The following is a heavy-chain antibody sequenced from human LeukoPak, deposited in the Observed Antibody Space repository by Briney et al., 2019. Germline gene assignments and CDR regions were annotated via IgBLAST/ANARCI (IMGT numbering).Heavy chain of an antibody. Sequence: PGGSLRLSCAASGFTFSSYSMTWVRQAPGKGLEWISYISSSSSTIYYADSVKGRFTISRDDAKNSLYLQMNSLRAEDTAVYYCARVSRVYYDSSGYPYWGQGTLVTVSS. CDR3: ARVSRVYYDSSGYPY. J-gene: IGHJ4*02. CDR2: ISSSSSTI. D-gene: IGHD3-22*01. V-gene: IGHV3-48*01. CDR1: GFTFSSYS.